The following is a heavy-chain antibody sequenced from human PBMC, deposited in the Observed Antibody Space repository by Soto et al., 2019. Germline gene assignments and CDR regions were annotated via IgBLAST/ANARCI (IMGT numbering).Heavy chain of an antibody. D-gene: IGHD1-26*01. Sequence: GESLKISCKGSGYSFTSYWIGWVRQMPGKGLEWMGIIYTGDSDTRYSPSFQGQVTISADKSISAAYLQWSSLKASDTALYYCARHTWSSGSPAAFDYWGQGTLVTVSS. J-gene: IGHJ4*02. V-gene: IGHV5-51*01. CDR2: IYTGDSDT. CDR1: GYSFTSYW. CDR3: ARHTWSSGSPAAFDY.